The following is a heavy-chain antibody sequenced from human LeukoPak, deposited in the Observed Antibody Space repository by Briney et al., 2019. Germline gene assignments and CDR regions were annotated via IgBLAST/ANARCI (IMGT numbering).Heavy chain of an antibody. CDR1: GFTFSSYTYSTYA. CDR3: AKGVEDSGIYYYYYMDV. CDR2: VSDSGVST. V-gene: IGHV3-23*01. D-gene: IGHD2-15*01. Sequence: GGSLRLSCAASGFTFSSYTYSTYAMSWVRQAPGKGLEWVSAVSDSGVSTYYADSVKGRFTISRDNSKNTLYLQMNGLRAEDTAVYYCAKGVEDSGIYYYYYMDVWGKGTTVTVSS. J-gene: IGHJ6*03.